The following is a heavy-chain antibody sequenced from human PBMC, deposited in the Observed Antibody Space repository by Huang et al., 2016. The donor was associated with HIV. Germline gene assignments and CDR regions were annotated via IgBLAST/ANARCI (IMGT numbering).Heavy chain of an antibody. J-gene: IGHJ6*02. CDR2: SYPGDSDT. Sequence: EVQLVQSGAEVKKPGESLKISCQGSGYRFRSNWIGWVRQMPGKGLEWMGSSYPGDSDTSYSPSFQGKGTISADKSINTAYLQWSSLKASETAMYYCARLIGAPSFYYGLDVWGQGTTVTVSS. V-gene: IGHV5-51*01. CDR3: ARLIGAPSFYYGLDV. CDR1: GYRFRSNW. D-gene: IGHD2-15*01.